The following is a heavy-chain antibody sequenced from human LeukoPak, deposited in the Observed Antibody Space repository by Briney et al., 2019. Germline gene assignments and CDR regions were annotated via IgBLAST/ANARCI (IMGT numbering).Heavy chain of an antibody. CDR3: AKASVAVCVGCDAFDI. CDR2: ISCDGSIK. CDR1: GFTFNRYG. V-gene: IGHV3-30*18. D-gene: IGHD6-19*01. J-gene: IGHJ3*02. Sequence: GGSLRLSCAASGFTFNRYGLHWVRQAPGKGLEWVTVISCDGSIKYYADSVKGRFTISRDNSNNTLYLQMNSLTTEDTAVYYCAKASVAVCVGCDAFDIWGQGTMVTVSS.